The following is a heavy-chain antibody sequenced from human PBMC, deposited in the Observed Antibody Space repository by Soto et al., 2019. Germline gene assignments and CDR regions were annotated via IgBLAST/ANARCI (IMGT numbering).Heavy chain of an antibody. CDR2: ISTYNGNT. V-gene: IGHV1-18*01. CDR1: GGTFSSYA. Sequence: ASVKVSCKASGGTFSSYAISWVRQAPGQGLEWMGWISTYNGNTKYAQKLQGRVTITTDKSTSTAYMELRSLRSEDTAVYYCARDLGGWPDYWGQGTLVTVSS. J-gene: IGHJ4*02. CDR3: ARDLGGWPDY. D-gene: IGHD6-19*01.